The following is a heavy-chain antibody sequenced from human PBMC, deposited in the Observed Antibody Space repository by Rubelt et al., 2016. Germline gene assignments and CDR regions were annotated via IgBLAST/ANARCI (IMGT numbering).Heavy chain of an antibody. CDR1: GYTFTSYA. D-gene: IGHD3-3*01. CDR3: ARALGTSFGVVAGRNWFDP. V-gene: IGHV1-3*01. J-gene: IGHJ5*02. CDR2: INAGNGNT. Sequence: QVQLVQSGAEVKKPGASVKVSCKASGYTFTSYAMHWVRQVPGQRLEWMGWINAGNGNTKYSQKFQGRVTITRDTSASTAYMELSSLRSEDTAVYYCARALGTSFGVVAGRNWFDPRGQGTPVTVSS.